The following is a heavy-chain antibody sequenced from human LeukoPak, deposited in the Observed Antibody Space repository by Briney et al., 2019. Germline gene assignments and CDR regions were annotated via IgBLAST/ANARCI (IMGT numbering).Heavy chain of an antibody. V-gene: IGHV4-39*01. CDR3: ARAIAAAGLRFDP. CDR1: GGSISSSSYY. D-gene: IGHD6-13*01. Sequence: SETLSLTCTVSGGSISSSSYYWGWIRQPPGKGLEWIGSIYYSGSTYYNPSLKSRVTISVDTSKNQFSLKLSSVTTADTAVYYCARAIAAAGLRFDPWGQGTLVTVSS. J-gene: IGHJ5*02. CDR2: IYYSGST.